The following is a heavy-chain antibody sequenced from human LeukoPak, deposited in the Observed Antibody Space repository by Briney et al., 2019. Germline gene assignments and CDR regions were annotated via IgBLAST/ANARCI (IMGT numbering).Heavy chain of an antibody. CDR2: ISYDGSNK. CDR3: AKTDCSSTSCYPFDY. J-gene: IGHJ4*02. D-gene: IGHD2-2*01. V-gene: IGHV3-30-3*01. Sequence: GGSLRLSCAASGFTFSSYAMHWVRQAPGKGLEWVAVISYDGSNKYYADSVKGRFTISRDNSKNTLYLQMNSLRAEDTAVYYCAKTDCSSTSCYPFDYWGQGTLVTVSS. CDR1: GFTFSSYA.